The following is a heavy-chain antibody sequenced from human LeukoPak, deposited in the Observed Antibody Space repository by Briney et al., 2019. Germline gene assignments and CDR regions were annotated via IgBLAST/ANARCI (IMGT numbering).Heavy chain of an antibody. J-gene: IGHJ4*02. D-gene: IGHD2-2*01. CDR3: TRAAQYQLPVQIVFEYYFDY. Sequence: GGSLRLSCAASGFTFSSYEMNWVRQAPGKGLEWVSYISSSGSTIYYADSVKGRSTISRDNAKNSLYLQMNSLRAEDTAVYYCTRAAQYQLPVQIVFEYYFDYWGQGTLVTVSS. CDR2: ISSSGSTI. V-gene: IGHV3-48*03. CDR1: GFTFSSYE.